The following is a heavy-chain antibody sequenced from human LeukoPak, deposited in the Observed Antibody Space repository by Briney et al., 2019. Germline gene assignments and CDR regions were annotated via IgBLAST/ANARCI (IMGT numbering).Heavy chain of an antibody. CDR1: GGSISSYY. D-gene: IGHD3-10*01. CDR3: AHEKINYGSGSYPI. Sequence: SETLSLTCTVSGGSISSYYWSWIRQPAGKGLEWIGRIYTSGSTNYNPSLKRRVTMSVDTSKNQFPLKLSSVTAADTAVYYCAHEKINYGSGSYPIWGQGTLVTVPS. J-gene: IGHJ4*02. CDR2: IYTSGST. V-gene: IGHV4-4*07.